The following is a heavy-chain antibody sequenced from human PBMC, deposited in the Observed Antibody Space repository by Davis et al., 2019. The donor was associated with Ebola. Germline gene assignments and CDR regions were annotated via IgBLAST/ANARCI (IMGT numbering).Heavy chain of an antibody. CDR1: GFSFSTNA. V-gene: IGHV3-48*01. Sequence: GESLKISCAASGFSFSTNAMIWVRQAPGKGLEWLAYISGRRNTVFYADSVKGRFTISRDNAKSSLFLQMNSLRSEDTALYYCTTPGGQDSGYDVFDIWGQGTMVTVSS. D-gene: IGHD5-12*01. J-gene: IGHJ3*02. CDR2: ISGRRNTV. CDR3: TTPGGQDSGYDVFDI.